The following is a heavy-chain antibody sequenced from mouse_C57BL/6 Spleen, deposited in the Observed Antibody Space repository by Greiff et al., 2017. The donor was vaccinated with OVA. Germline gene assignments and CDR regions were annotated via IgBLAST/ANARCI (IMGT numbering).Heavy chain of an antibody. J-gene: IGHJ4*01. Sequence: VQLQQSGPELVKPGASVKISCKASGYAFSSSWMNWVKQRPGKGLEWIGRIYPGDGDTNYNGKFKGKATLTADKSSSTAYMQLSSLTSEDSAVYFCARLLSLYAMDYWGQGTSVTVSS. CDR1: GYAFSSSW. D-gene: IGHD2-1*01. V-gene: IGHV1-82*01. CDR3: ARLLSLYAMDY. CDR2: IYPGDGDT.